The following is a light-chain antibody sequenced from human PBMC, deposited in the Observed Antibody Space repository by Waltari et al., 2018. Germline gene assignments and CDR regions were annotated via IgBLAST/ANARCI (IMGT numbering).Light chain of an antibody. CDR1: TGAVTSGHY. CDR3: SLSYSGVRV. CDR2: DTV. Sequence: QAVVTQEPSLTVSPGGTVTLTCDSNTGAVTSGHYSYWFQRRPGQAPRTLIYDTVNNHAWTPPRFSGSLLGGKAALTLSGAQPEDEADYYCSLSYSGVRVFGGGTKLTVL. J-gene: IGLJ2*01. V-gene: IGLV7-46*01.